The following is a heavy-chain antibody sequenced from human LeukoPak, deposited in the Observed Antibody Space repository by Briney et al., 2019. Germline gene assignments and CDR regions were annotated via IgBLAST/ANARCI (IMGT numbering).Heavy chain of an antibody. CDR3: ASGIRYSSGWYYFDY. J-gene: IGHJ4*02. CDR1: GYSFTSYW. Sequence: GESLKISCKGFGYSFTSYWIGWVRQLPGKGLEWMGISYPGDSDTKYSPSFQGQVTISDDKSISTAYLQWSSLKASDTAFFYSASGIRYSSGWYYFDYWGQGTLVTVSS. D-gene: IGHD6-19*01. V-gene: IGHV5-51*01. CDR2: SYPGDSDT.